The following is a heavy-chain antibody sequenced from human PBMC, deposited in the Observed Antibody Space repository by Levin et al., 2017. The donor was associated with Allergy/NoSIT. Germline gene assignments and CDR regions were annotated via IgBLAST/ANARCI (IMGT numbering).Heavy chain of an antibody. J-gene: IGHJ6*02. CDR2: IIPIFGTA. CDR3: ARPHYDSSGYHSYYYYGMDV. D-gene: IGHD3-22*01. CDR1: GGTFSSYA. Sequence: SVKVSCKASGGTFSSYAISWVRQAPGQGLEWMGGIIPIFGTANYAQKFQGRVTITADESTSTAYMELSSLRSEDTAVYYCARPHYDSSGYHSYYYYGMDVWGQGTTVTVSS. V-gene: IGHV1-69*13.